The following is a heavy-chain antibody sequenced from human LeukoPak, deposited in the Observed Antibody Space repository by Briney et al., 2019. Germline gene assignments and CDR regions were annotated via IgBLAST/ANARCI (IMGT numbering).Heavy chain of an antibody. D-gene: IGHD4-17*01. CDR3: ARGNFMTTVTPGSWIDP. Sequence: PSGTLSLTCAVYGGSFSGYYWSWIRQPPGNGLEWIGEINHSGSTNYNPSLKSRVTISVDTSKNQFSLKLSSVTAADTAVYYCARGNFMTTVTPGSWIDPWGQGTLVTVSS. J-gene: IGHJ5*02. CDR2: INHSGST. V-gene: IGHV4-34*01. CDR1: GGSFSGYY.